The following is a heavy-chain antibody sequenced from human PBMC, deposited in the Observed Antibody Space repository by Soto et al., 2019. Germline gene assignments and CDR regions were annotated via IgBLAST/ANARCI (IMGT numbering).Heavy chain of an antibody. CDR1: GYSFTSYW. V-gene: IGHV5-51*01. J-gene: IGHJ6*02. D-gene: IGHD3-16*01. CDR2: IYPGDSDT. CDR3: ARVTWYYGMDV. Sequence: GESLKISCKGSGYSFTSYWIGWVRQMPGKGLEWMGIIYPGDSDTRYSPSFQGQVTNSAGKSISSAYLQWRSLKASDTAVYYCARVTWYYGMDVWGQGTTVTVS.